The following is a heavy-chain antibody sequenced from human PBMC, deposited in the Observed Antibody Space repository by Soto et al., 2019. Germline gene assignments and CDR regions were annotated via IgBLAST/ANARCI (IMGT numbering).Heavy chain of an antibody. Sequence: QVQLQESGPGRVKPSETLSLTCTVSGGSVSGGSYYWNWIRQPPGKGLEWIGYIYFSGSTNYNPSLKSRVTMSIDTSKNQFSLKLSSVTAADTAVYFCTRDVDFGEEDVWGQGTPVTVSS. J-gene: IGHJ6*02. D-gene: IGHD4-17*01. CDR2: IYFSGST. CDR3: TRDVDFGEEDV. CDR1: GGSVSGGSYY. V-gene: IGHV4-61*01.